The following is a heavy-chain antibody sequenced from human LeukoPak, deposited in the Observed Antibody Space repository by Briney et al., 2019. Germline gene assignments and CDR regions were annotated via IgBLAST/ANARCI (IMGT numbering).Heavy chain of an antibody. CDR2: IYYSGST. CDR3: ARAIYCSGGSCNSGNGMDV. Sequence: SETLSLTCTVSGGSISSYYWSWIRQPPGKGLEWIGYIYYSGSTNYNPSLKSRVTISVDTSKNQFSLKLNSVTAADTAVYYCARAIYCSGGSCNSGNGMDVWGQGTTVTVSS. D-gene: IGHD2-15*01. CDR1: GGSISSYY. V-gene: IGHV4-59*08. J-gene: IGHJ6*02.